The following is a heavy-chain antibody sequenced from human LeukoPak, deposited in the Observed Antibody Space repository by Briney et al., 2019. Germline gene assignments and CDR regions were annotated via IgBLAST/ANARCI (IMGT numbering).Heavy chain of an antibody. V-gene: IGHV1-69*05. CDR1: GGTFSSYA. J-gene: IGHJ3*02. Sequence: SVNVSCKPSGGTFSSYAISWVRQAPGQGLEWMGGIMPIFGTANYAQKFHGRVTITTNESTSTAYMALSSLRSEDTAVYYCASQKLPLNSYGLRMDAFDIWGQGTMVTVSS. CDR3: ASQKLPLNSYGLRMDAFDI. CDR2: IMPIFGTA. D-gene: IGHD5-18*01.